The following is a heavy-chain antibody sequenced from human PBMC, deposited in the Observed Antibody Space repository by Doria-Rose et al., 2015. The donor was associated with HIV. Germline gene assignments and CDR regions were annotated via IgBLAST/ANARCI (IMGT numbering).Heavy chain of an antibody. D-gene: IGHD1-26*01. V-gene: IGHV4-59*01. CDR2: ILYTGST. CDR1: GGSIRHYY. CDR3: AGVLSGTYDY. Sequence: LQESGPGLVKPSETLSLTCSVSGGSIRHYYWSWIRQLPGTGLEYIGDILYTGSTNYSPSLKSRVSISIDTSKNKFSLRLSSVTAADTAVYYCAGVLSGTYDYWGQGTLVTVSS. J-gene: IGHJ4*02.